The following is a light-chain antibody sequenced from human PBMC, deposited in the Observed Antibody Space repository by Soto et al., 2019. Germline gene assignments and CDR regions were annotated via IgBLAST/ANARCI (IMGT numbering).Light chain of an antibody. CDR1: QSVSSY. Sequence: LSQSPATVSLSQGERATLSCRASQSVSSYLAWYQQKPGQAPRLLIYDASNRATGIPARFSGSGSGTDFTLTISSLEPEDFAVYYCQQRSNWPPSFGQGTLLEIK. CDR3: QQRSNWPPS. CDR2: DAS. J-gene: IGKJ5*01. V-gene: IGKV3-11*01.